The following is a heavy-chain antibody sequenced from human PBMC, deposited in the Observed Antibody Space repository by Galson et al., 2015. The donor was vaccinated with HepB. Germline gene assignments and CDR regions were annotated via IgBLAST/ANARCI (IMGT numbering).Heavy chain of an antibody. J-gene: IGHJ4*02. CDR3: ARALVPAAATGY. Sequence: SVKVSCKASGYTFTSYDINWVRQATGQGLEWMGWMNPNSGNTGYAQKFQGRVTMTRNASISTAYMELSSLRSEDTAVYYCARALVPAAATGYWGQGTLVTVSS. V-gene: IGHV1-8*01. CDR2: MNPNSGNT. D-gene: IGHD2-2*01. CDR1: GYTFTSYD.